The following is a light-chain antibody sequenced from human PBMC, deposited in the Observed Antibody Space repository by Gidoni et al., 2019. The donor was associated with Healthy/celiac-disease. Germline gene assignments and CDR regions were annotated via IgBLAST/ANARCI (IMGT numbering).Light chain of an antibody. V-gene: IGKV3-11*01. CDR3: QQRSNWAGWT. Sequence: EIVLTQSPATLSSSPGERATLSCRASQRVSSYLAWYQQKPGQAPRLLIYDASSGSGTDFTLPISSLEPEDFAVYYCQQRSNWAGWTFGPGTKVEI. J-gene: IGKJ1*01. CDR1: QRVSSY. CDR2: DAS.